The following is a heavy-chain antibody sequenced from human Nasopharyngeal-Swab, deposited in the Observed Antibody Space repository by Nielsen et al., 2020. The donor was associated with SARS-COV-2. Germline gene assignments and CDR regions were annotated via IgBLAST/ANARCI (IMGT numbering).Heavy chain of an antibody. V-gene: IGHV3-30-3*01. Sequence: GGSLRLSCAASGFTFSSYAMHWVSQAPGKGLEWVAVISYDGSNKYYADSVKGRFTISRDNSKNTLYLQMNSLRAEDTAVYYCARDPGGGMDVWGQGTTVTVSS. J-gene: IGHJ6*02. CDR3: ARDPGGGMDV. CDR2: ISYDGSNK. CDR1: GFTFSSYA.